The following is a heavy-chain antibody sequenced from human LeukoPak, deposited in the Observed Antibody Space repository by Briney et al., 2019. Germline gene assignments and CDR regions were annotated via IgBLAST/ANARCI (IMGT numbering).Heavy chain of an antibody. V-gene: IGHV4-34*01. CDR3: ARAPGPSWAFDI. Sequence: SETLSLTCAVYGGSFSGYYWSWIRQPPGKGLEWIGEINHSGSTNYNPSLESRVTISVDMSKNQFSLKLSSVTAADTAVYYCARAPGPSWAFDIWGQGTMVTVSS. CDR2: INHSGST. J-gene: IGHJ3*02. CDR1: GGSFSGYY.